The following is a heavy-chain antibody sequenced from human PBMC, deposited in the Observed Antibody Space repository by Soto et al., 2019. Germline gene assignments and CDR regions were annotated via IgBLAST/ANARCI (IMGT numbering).Heavy chain of an antibody. Sequence: EVQLVESGGGLVQPGGSLRLSCTVSGFTFSDHYMDWVRQAPGRGREWVGRIRNKANSYTTEYAGSVEGRSTISRDDSKNSLFLQMSSLKTEDTAVYFCARQSPHSGTYFFDYWGRGTLVTVSS. J-gene: IGHJ4*02. D-gene: IGHD1-26*01. CDR2: IRNKANSYTT. CDR1: GFTFSDHY. CDR3: ARQSPHSGTYFFDY. V-gene: IGHV3-72*01.